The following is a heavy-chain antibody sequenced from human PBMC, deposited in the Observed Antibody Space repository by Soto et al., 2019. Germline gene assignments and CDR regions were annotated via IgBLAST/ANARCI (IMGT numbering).Heavy chain of an antibody. CDR3: ARDATFCLDC. CDR2: INRDGGER. J-gene: IGHJ4*02. Sequence: GGSLRLSCAASGFSFSNYWMAWVRQAPGKGLEWVANINRDGGERYHADSVRGRFTIFRDNSENSLYLQMNRLRAEDTAVYYCARDATFCLDCWGRGALVTVSS. CDR1: GFSFSNYW. V-gene: IGHV3-7*03. D-gene: IGHD3-16*01.